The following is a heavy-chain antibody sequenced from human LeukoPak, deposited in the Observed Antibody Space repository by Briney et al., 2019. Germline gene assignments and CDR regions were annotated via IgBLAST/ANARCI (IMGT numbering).Heavy chain of an antibody. CDR3: ARLSGSWYRGDAFDI. D-gene: IGHD6-13*01. J-gene: IGHJ3*02. CDR2: IDPSDSYT. Sequence: GESLKISCKGSGYSFTSYWISWVRQMPGKGLEWMGRIDPSDSYTNYSPSFQGQVTISADKSISTAYLQWSSLKASDTAMYYCARLSGSWYRGDAFDIWGQGTMVTVSS. CDR1: GYSFTSYW. V-gene: IGHV5-10-1*04.